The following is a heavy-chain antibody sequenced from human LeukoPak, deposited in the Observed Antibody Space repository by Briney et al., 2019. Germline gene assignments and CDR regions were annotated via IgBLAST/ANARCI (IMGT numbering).Heavy chain of an antibody. CDR1: GFIFSHHG. Sequence: GGSLRLSCATSGFIFSHHGMNWVRQAPGKGLEWVSGIRADAVTTYYADSVKGRFIISRDNSKNTLYLRMNSLRAEDTAVYYCAKQHSSDWNGLAEYFQHWGQGTLVTVSS. CDR2: IRADAVTT. D-gene: IGHD6-19*01. V-gene: IGHV3-23*01. CDR3: AKQHSSDWNGLAEYFQH. J-gene: IGHJ1*01.